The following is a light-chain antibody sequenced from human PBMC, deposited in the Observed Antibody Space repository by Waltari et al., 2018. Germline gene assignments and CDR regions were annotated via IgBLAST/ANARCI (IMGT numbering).Light chain of an antibody. CDR3: QQYGSSVMYT. J-gene: IGKJ2*01. CDR1: QSLSKRY. V-gene: IGKV3-20*01. Sequence: VLTQSPGTLSLSPGERVTLSCRASQSLSKRYLAWYQQKPGQAPRLLIYGASSRADGIPDRFSGSGSGTDFTLTISRLEPEDFAMYYCQQYGSSVMYTFGQGTKLEIK. CDR2: GAS.